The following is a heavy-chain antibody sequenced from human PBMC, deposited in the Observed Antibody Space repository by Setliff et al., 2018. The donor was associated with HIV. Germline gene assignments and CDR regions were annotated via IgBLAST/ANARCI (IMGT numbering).Heavy chain of an antibody. CDR3: ARERSALLWKNWFDP. CDR2: LNYDGVT. CDR1: GGSISSGSYH. J-gene: IGHJ5*02. V-gene: IGHV4-39*07. D-gene: IGHD3-10*01. Sequence: PSETLSLTCTVSGGSISSGSYHWSWIRQHPGKGLEWIGELNYDGVTNYNPSLKSRVTISVDTSKNQFSLKLSSVTAADTAVYYCARERSALLWKNWFDPWGQGTLVTVSS.